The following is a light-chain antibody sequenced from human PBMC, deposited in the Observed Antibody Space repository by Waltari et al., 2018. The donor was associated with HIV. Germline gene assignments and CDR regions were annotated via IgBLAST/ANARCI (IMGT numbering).Light chain of an antibody. CDR3: GTWDSSLSAGV. V-gene: IGLV1-51*02. CDR1: SSNIENNS. CDR2: ENN. Sequence: QSVLTQPPSVSAAPEQKVTISCSGSSSNIENNSVSWYQQLPGTAPKLLIFENNKRPSGICDRFSGSKSGTSATLGITGLQTGDEADYYCGTWDSSLSAGVFGGGTKLTVL. J-gene: IGLJ2*01.